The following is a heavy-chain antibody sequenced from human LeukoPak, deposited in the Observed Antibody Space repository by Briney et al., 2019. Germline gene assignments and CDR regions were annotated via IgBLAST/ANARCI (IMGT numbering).Heavy chain of an antibody. CDR3: ARQYSGGDDFDY. V-gene: IGHV1-18*01. CDR1: GYTFTSYG. D-gene: IGHD2-21*02. CDR2: ISAYNGNT. Sequence: ASVKVSCKASGYTFTSYGISWVRRAPGQGLEWMGWISAYNGNTNYAQKLQGRVTMTTDTSTSTAYMELRSLRSDDTAVYYCARQYSGGDDFDYWGQGTLVTVSS. J-gene: IGHJ4*02.